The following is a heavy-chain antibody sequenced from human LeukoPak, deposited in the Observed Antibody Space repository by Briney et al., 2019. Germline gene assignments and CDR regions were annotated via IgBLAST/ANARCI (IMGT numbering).Heavy chain of an antibody. D-gene: IGHD6-13*01. CDR1: GDSVSSISAT. CDR2: TYYRSKWYN. V-gene: IGHV6-1*01. CDR3: ARGSCSSSWYFDY. J-gene: IGHJ4*02. Sequence: SQTLSLTCAISGDSVSSISATWTWIRQSPSRGLEWLGRTYYRSKWYNDYAVSVKSRITINPDTSKNQFSLQLNSVTPEDTAVYYCARGSCSSSWYFDYWGQGTLVTVSS.